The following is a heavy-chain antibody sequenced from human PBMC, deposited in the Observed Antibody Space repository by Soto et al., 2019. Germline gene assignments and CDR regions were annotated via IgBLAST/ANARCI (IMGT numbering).Heavy chain of an antibody. J-gene: IGHJ4*02. V-gene: IGHV4-34*01. CDR2: INHSGST. Sequence: SETLSLTCAVDGGTFSGYYWSWIRQPQGKGLEWIGEINHSGSTNYNPYLKSRVTISVDTSKNQFSLKLSSVTAADTAVYYCARWGIVVVPAAKRRGDYWGQGTVVTVSS. D-gene: IGHD2-2*01. CDR1: GGTFSGYY. CDR3: ARWGIVVVPAAKRRGDY.